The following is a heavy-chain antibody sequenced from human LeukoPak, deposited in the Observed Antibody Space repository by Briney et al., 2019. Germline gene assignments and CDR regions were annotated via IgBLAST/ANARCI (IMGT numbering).Heavy chain of an antibody. D-gene: IGHD4-11*01. J-gene: IGHJ6*03. CDR3: ARGNLWDYRRYYYYMDV. CDR1: GGSISNYY. CDR2: INHRGST. V-gene: IGHV4-34*01. Sequence: SETLSLTCTVSGGSISNYYWSWIRQPAGKGLEWIGEINHRGSTNYNPSLKSRVTISVDTSKNQFSLRLNSVTAADTAVYYCARGNLWDYRRYYYYMDVWGKGTTVTVSS.